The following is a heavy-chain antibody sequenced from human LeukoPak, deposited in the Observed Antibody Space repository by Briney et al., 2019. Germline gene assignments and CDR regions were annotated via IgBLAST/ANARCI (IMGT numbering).Heavy chain of an antibody. D-gene: IGHD3-10*01. J-gene: IGHJ4*02. CDR1: GFTFSNTW. Sequence: GGSLRLSCAASGFTFSNTWMNWVRQAPGKGLEWVGRIQSKTDGGTTEYAAPVKGRFTISRDDSKTTLYLQMNSLKAEDTAVYYCATLTVRGVINIWGQGTLVTVSS. CDR2: IQSKTDGGTT. V-gene: IGHV3-15*01. CDR3: ATLTVRGVINI.